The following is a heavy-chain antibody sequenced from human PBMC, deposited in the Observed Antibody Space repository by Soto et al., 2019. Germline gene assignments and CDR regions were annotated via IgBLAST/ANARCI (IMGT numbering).Heavy chain of an antibody. CDR1: SVSITSSNW. Sequence: SETLSLTCDVSSVSITSSNWWAWVRQPPGKGLEWLGKISHSGTVNYNATLRSRVTISVDKPKNQLSLKLMSVTAADTAVYYCARDYDGFDYWGPGILVTVSS. CDR2: ISHSGTV. V-gene: IGHV4-4*02. J-gene: IGHJ4*02. CDR3: ARDYDGFDY. D-gene: IGHD3-16*01.